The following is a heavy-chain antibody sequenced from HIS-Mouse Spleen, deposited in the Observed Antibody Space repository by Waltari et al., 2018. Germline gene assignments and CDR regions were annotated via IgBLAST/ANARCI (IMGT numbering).Heavy chain of an antibody. CDR1: GGSVSSGSYY. V-gene: IGHV4-61*01. CDR3: ASRSYSSGWYKAFDI. D-gene: IGHD6-19*01. J-gene: IGHJ3*02. CDR2: IYYSGSN. Sequence: QVQLQESGPGLVKPSETLSLTCTVSGGSVSSGSYYWSWIRQPPGKGLEWIGYIYYSGSNNYNPSLKSRVTISVDTSKNQFSLKLSSVTAADTAVYYCASRSYSSGWYKAFDIWGQGTMVTVSS.